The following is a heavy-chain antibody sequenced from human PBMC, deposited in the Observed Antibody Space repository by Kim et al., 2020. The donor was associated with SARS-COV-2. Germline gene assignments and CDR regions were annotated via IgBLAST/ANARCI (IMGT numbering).Heavy chain of an antibody. CDR3: ASTMVRGVIKEGWFDP. D-gene: IGHD3-10*01. Sequence: SETLSLTCTVSGGSISSSSYYWGWIRQPPGKGLEWIGSIYYSGSTYYNPSLKSRVTISVDTSKNQFSLKLSSVTAADTAVYYCASTMVRGVIKEGWFDPWGQGTLVTVSS. V-gene: IGHV4-39*01. CDR1: GGSISSSSYY. J-gene: IGHJ5*02. CDR2: IYYSGST.